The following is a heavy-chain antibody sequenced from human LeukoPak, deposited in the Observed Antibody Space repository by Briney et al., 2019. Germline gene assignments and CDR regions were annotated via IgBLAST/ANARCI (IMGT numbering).Heavy chain of an antibody. V-gene: IGHV4-39*02. CDR1: GDSISRSTYY. CDR2: VYYGRSP. D-gene: IGHD6-25*01. CDR3: ARSSGTGTFSY. Sequence: PSETLSLTCTVSGDSISRSTYYWAWIRQPPGRGLEWIGSVYYGRSPYFNPSLESRATISVDTSKNHFSLKMSSVTAADTAVYYCARSSGTGTFSYWGQGTLVTVSS. J-gene: IGHJ4*02.